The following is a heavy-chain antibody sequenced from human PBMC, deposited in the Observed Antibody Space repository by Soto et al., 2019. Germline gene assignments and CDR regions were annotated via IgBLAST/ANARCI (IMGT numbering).Heavy chain of an antibody. J-gene: IGHJ4*02. D-gene: IGHD3-22*01. CDR1: GFTLSDHY. CDR3: TTDPDDYYDSSGYYAY. V-gene: IGHV3-15*01. Sequence: LRLSCAGSGFTLSDHYIDWVRQAPGKGLEWVGRIKSKTDGGTTDYAAPVKGRFTISRDDSKNTLYLQMNRLKTEDTAVYYCTTDPDDYYDSSGYYAYWGQGTLVTVSS. CDR2: IKSKTDGGTT.